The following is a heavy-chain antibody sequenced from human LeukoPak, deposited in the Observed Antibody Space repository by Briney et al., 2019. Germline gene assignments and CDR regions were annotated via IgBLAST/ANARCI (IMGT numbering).Heavy chain of an antibody. D-gene: IGHD2-2*01. CDR1: GGSISSGGYY. Sequence: SETLSLTCTVSGGSISSGGYYWSWIRQHPGKGLEWIGYIYYSGSTYYNPSLKSRVTISVDASKNQFSLKLSSVTAADTAVYHCARVLAPAAIIDWGQGTLVTVSS. CDR3: ARVLAPAAIID. J-gene: IGHJ4*02. V-gene: IGHV4-31*03. CDR2: IYYSGST.